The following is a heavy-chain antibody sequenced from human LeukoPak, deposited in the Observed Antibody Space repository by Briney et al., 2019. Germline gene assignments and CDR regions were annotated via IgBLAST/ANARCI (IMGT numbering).Heavy chain of an antibody. Sequence: SETLSLTCTVSGGSISSSSYYWGWIRQPPGKGLEWIGSIYYSGSTYYNPSLKSRVTISVDTSKNQFSLKLSSVTAADTAVYYCARDQAYYYDSSGYSFGDAFDIWGQGTMVTLPS. CDR1: GGSISSSSYY. D-gene: IGHD3-22*01. J-gene: IGHJ3*02. CDR2: IYYSGST. CDR3: ARDQAYYYDSSGYSFGDAFDI. V-gene: IGHV4-39*07.